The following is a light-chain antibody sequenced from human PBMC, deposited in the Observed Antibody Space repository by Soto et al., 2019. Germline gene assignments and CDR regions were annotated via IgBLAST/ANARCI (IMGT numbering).Light chain of an antibody. CDR3: QPSHRLPHT. CDR2: ATF. J-gene: IGKJ2*01. V-gene: IGKV1-39*01. CDR1: QTVSAY. Sequence: DIQMTQSPSSLSASVGDRVTITCRASQTVSAYLNWYQHKPGKAPKLLIYATFSLQSGLPPRFRGRGSGADLTLTISSLQPEDFATYYCQPSHRLPHTSGQGTKLEMK.